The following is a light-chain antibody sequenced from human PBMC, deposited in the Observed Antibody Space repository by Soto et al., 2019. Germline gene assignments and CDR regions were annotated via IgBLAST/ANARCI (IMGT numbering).Light chain of an antibody. Sequence: QSVLTQPASVSGSPGQSITISCTGTSSDVGSYNLVSWYQQHPGKVPKLMIYEVTKRPSGVSNRFSGSKSGNTASLTISGLQAEYEADYHCCSCAGSSTYLIVGGWTKLTFL. CDR3: CSCAGSSTYLI. CDR1: SSDVGSYNL. V-gene: IGLV2-23*02. CDR2: EVT. J-gene: IGLJ2*01.